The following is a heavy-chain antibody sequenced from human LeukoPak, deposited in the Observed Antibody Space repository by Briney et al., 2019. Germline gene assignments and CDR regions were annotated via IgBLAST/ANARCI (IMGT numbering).Heavy chain of an antibody. Sequence: PSETLPLTCTVSGGSISSYYWSWIRQPPGKGPEWIGYIYYSGSTNYNPSLKSRVTISVDTSKNQFSLKLSSVTAADTAVYYCAREVYYYDSSGYYDGDYYYYMDVWGKGTTVTVSS. D-gene: IGHD3-22*01. CDR1: GGSISSYY. J-gene: IGHJ6*03. CDR2: IYYSGST. V-gene: IGHV4-59*01. CDR3: AREVYYYDSSGYYDGDYYYYMDV.